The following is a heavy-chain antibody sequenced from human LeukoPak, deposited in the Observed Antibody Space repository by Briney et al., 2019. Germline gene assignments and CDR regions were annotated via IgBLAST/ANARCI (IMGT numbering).Heavy chain of an antibody. V-gene: IGHV4-4*07. CDR3: ARHNYYDGGGYYSDLSY. CDR1: GASISGYY. J-gene: IGHJ4*02. CDR2: IYTSGST. D-gene: IGHD3-22*01. Sequence: SETLSLTCTVSGASISGYYWTWIRQPAGKGLEWIGRIYTSGSTKYNPSLKSRVSISVDTSKNQFSLKLTSVTAADTAVYYCARHNYYDGGGYYSDLSYWGQGTLVTVSS.